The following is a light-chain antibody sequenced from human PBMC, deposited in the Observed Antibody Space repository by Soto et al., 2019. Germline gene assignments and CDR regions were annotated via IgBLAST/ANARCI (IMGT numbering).Light chain of an antibody. V-gene: IGKV3-11*01. Sequence: EIVLTQSPATLSLSPGERATLSCRASQSVSSYLAWYQQKPGQAPSLLIYDASNMATGIPARISGSGSGTDFTLTNSRLETEDFAVYYCQQRRNWPTFSFGTGSKVDI. CDR1: QSVSSY. CDR3: QQRRNWPTFS. J-gene: IGKJ3*01. CDR2: DAS.